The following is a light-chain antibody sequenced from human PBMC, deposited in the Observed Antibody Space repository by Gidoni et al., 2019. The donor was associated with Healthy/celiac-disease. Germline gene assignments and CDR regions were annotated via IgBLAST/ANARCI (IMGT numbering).Light chain of an antibody. CDR3: QQYNNWPPGDT. CDR2: GAS. CDR1: QSVNSN. V-gene: IGKV3-15*01. J-gene: IGKJ2*01. Sequence: EIVMTQSPATLSVSPGERATLSCPARQSVNSNLGWYQQKPGQAPRLLIYGASTRATGIPARFSGSGSGTEFTLTISSLQSEDFAVYYCQQYNNWPPGDTFGQGTKLEIK.